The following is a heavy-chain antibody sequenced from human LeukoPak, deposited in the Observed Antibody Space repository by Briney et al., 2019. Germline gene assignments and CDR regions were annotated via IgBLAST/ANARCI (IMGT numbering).Heavy chain of an antibody. CDR1: GFTFSSYA. CDR3: ARDLRYQLLYYFDY. D-gene: IGHD2-2*01. Sequence: PGGSLRLSCAASGFTFSSYAMHWVRQAPGKGLEWVAVISYDGSNKYYADSVKGRFTISRDNSKNTLYLQMNSLRAEDTAVYYCARDLRYQLLYYFDYWGQGTLVTVSS. J-gene: IGHJ4*02. CDR2: ISYDGSNK. V-gene: IGHV3-30*04.